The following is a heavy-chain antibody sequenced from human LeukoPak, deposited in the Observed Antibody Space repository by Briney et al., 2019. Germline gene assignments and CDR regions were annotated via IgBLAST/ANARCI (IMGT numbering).Heavy chain of an antibody. D-gene: IGHD1-26*01. CDR3: AREGSGSYYFRAFDI. CDR1: GDSITDYY. J-gene: IGHJ3*02. CDR2: FYYTGST. Sequence: SETLSLTCTVSGDSITDYYWTWIRQPPGKGLEWIGYFYYTGSTNYNPSLKSRVTISVDTSKNQFSLKLSSVTAADTAVYYCAREGSGSYYFRAFDIWGQGTMVTVSS. V-gene: IGHV4-59*01.